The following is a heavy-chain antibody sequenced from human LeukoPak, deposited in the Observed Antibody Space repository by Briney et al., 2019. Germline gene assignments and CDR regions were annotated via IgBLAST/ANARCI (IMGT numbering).Heavy chain of an antibody. D-gene: IGHD2-15*01. CDR1: GFTFSNYA. J-gene: IGHJ5*02. V-gene: IGHV3-21*01. CDR2: ISSSSSYI. CDR3: AREAGCSGGSCYRGYNWFDP. Sequence: PGGSLRLSCAASGFTFSNYAMSWVRQAPGKGLEWVSSISSSSSYIYYADSVKGRFTISRDNAKNSLYLQINSLRAEDTAVYYCAREAGCSGGSCYRGYNWFDPWGQGTLVTVSS.